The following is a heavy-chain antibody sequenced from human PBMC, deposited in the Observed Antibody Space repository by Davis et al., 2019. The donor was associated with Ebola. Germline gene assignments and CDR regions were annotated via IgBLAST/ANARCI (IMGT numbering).Heavy chain of an antibody. Sequence: MPSETLSLTCTVSGGSISSYYWSWIRQPPGKGLEWIGYIYYSGSTNYNPSLKSRVTISVDTSKNQFSLKLSSVTAADPAMYYCARAYSSGWNCFDPWGQGTLVTVSS. J-gene: IGHJ5*02. CDR2: IYYSGST. D-gene: IGHD6-19*01. CDR3: ARAYSSGWNCFDP. V-gene: IGHV4-59*08. CDR1: GGSISSYY.